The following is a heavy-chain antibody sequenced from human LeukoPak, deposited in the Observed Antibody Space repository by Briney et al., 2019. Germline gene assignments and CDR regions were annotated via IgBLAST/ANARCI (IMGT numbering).Heavy chain of an antibody. Sequence: GGSLRLSCAASGFTFSSYWMHWVRQAPGKGLVWVSRINSDGSSTSYADSVKGRFTISRDNAKNTLYLQMNSLRAEDTAVYYCASGPGGAYDSSTYDYWGQGTLVTVSS. V-gene: IGHV3-74*01. J-gene: IGHJ4*02. CDR2: INSDGSST. D-gene: IGHD3-22*01. CDR3: ASGPGGAYDSSTYDY. CDR1: GFTFSSYW.